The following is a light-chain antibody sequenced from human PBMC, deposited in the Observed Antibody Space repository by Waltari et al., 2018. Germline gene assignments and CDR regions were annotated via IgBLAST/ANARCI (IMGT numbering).Light chain of an antibody. Sequence: TVVTQSPATLSVSPGERASLSCRTSQTIGLSLAWYQQKPGQAPRLLIYHASTRATGIPARFSGSGSESGFTLTISSLQSEDVAVYYCQQYNNWPPGTFGQGTRVEI. J-gene: IGKJ1*01. CDR1: QTIGLS. CDR2: HAS. CDR3: QQYNNWPPGT. V-gene: IGKV3-15*01.